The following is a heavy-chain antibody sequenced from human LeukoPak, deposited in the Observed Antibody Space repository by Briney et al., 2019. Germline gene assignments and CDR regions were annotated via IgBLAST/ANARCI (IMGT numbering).Heavy chain of an antibody. J-gene: IGHJ6*02. D-gene: IGHD2-2*01. CDR1: GGSISSYY. CDR3: ARDRDCSSTSCPNYYGMDV. V-gene: IGHV4-4*07. Sequence: SETLSLTCTVSGGSISSYYWSWIRQPAGKGLEWIGRTYTSGSINYNPSLKSRVTMSVDTSKNQFSLKLSSVTAADTAVYYCARDRDCSSTSCPNYYGMDVWGQGTTVTVSS. CDR2: TYTSGSI.